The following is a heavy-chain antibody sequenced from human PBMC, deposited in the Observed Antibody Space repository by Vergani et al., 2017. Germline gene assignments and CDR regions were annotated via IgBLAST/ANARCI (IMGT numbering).Heavy chain of an antibody. V-gene: IGHV6-1*01. CDR1: GDGVSSNSAT. D-gene: IGHD2-2*01. Sequence: QVQLQQSGPGLVKPSQTLSLTCAISGDGVSSNSATWNWIRQSPSRGLEWLGGTYYRSKWYNDYAVSVKSRITINPDTSKNQFSLRLNSVTPEDTAVYYCARGVVPAGVDWFDPWGQGTLVTVSS. CDR2: TYYRSKWYN. J-gene: IGHJ5*02. CDR3: ARGVVPAGVDWFDP.